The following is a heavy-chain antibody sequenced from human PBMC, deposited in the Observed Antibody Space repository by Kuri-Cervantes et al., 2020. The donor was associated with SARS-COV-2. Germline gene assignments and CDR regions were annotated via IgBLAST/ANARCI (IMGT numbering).Heavy chain of an antibody. CDR2: VRGKANNYAT. D-gene: IGHD3-22*01. V-gene: IGHV3-73*01. Sequence: GESLKISCEVSGFLFSASAIHWVRQASGKGLEWVGRVRGKANNYATAYAASVKGRFTISRDDSKNTLYLQMNSLKTEDTAVYYCTTPYYYDSSGYGFYYYMDVWGKGTTVTVSS. J-gene: IGHJ6*03. CDR3: TTPYYYDSSGYGFYYYMDV. CDR1: GFLFSASA.